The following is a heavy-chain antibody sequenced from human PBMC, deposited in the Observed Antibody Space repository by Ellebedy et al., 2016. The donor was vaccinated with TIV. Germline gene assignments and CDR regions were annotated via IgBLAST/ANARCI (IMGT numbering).Heavy chain of an antibody. J-gene: IGHJ3*02. Sequence: AASVKVSCKASGYSFTDNFIHWVRQAPGQGLEWMGWINPNSGVTNYALKFQGRVTMARDTSITTAYMDLSSLRSDDTAVYYCARGIEDSSGYSYWGAFDIWGQGTVVTVSS. D-gene: IGHD3-22*01. CDR1: GYSFTDNF. CDR3: ARGIEDSSGYSYWGAFDI. CDR2: INPNSGVT. V-gene: IGHV1-2*02.